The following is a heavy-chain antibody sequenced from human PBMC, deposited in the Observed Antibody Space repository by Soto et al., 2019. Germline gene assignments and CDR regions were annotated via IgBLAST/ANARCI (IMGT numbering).Heavy chain of an antibody. J-gene: IGHJ4*02. D-gene: IGHD3-9*01. V-gene: IGHV3-23*01. Sequence: PGGSLRLSCAASGFTFSNYAMSWVRQAPGKGLEWVSTISDSGINTYYADSVKGRFTISRDNSKNTLCLQMNSLRGDDTAIYYCAKDEFLITYYRRFDFWGQGTLVTVSS. CDR2: ISDSGINT. CDR1: GFTFSNYA. CDR3: AKDEFLITYYRRFDF.